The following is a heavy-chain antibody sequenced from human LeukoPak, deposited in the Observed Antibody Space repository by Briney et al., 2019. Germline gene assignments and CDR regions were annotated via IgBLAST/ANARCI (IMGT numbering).Heavy chain of an antibody. D-gene: IGHD5-18*01. V-gene: IGHV4-59*08. CDR1: GGSISSYY. CDR3: ARPGVGSGRYGAFDI. Sequence: SETLSLTCTVSGGSISSYYWSWIRRPPGKGLEYIGYIYNRGNTNYNPSLKSRVTISVDTSKNQFSLKLSSVTAADTAVYYCARPGVGSGRYGAFDIWGQGTMVTVSS. J-gene: IGHJ3*02. CDR2: IYNRGNT.